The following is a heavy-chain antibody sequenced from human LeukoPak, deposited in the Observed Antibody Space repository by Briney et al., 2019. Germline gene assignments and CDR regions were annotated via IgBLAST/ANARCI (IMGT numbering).Heavy chain of an antibody. D-gene: IGHD4-11*01. V-gene: IGHV3-74*01. Sequence: GGSLTLSCAVSGFTFSSYWMHCVRHAPGEGLVWVSRIDSDGRSTGYEDSVKGPVTISRDNGKNTLDLQMNNLRAENTAVYYCARAGEGLQSYGFDIWGQGTKVSVST. CDR2: IDSDGRST. CDR1: GFTFSSYW. J-gene: IGHJ3*02. CDR3: ARAGEGLQSYGFDI.